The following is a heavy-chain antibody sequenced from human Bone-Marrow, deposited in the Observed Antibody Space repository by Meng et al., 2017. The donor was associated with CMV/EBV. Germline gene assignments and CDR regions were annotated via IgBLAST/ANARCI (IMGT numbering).Heavy chain of an antibody. J-gene: IGHJ4*02. D-gene: IGHD1-26*01. V-gene: IGHV3-21*01. CDR1: GFTFSSYS. CDR3: ASRPIVGGGLEY. CDR2: ISSSSSYI. Sequence: GESLKISCAASGFTFSSYSMNWVRQAPGKGLEWVSSISSSSSYIYYADSVKGRFTISRDNAKNSLYLQMNSLRPEDTAVYYCASRPIVGGGLEYWGQGTLVTVSS.